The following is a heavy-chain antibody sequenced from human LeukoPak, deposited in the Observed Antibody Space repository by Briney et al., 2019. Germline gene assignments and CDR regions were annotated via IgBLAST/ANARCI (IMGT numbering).Heavy chain of an antibody. J-gene: IGHJ4*02. D-gene: IGHD6-19*01. CDR3: ARDRGYSSGWYILSY. Sequence: GGSLRLSCAASGFTFSNYAMSWVRQAPGKGLEWVAVISYDGSNKYYADSVKGRFTISRDNSKNTLYLQMNSLRAEDTAVYYCARDRGYSSGWYILSYWGQGTLVTVSS. CDR1: GFTFSNYA. CDR2: ISYDGSNK. V-gene: IGHV3-30-3*01.